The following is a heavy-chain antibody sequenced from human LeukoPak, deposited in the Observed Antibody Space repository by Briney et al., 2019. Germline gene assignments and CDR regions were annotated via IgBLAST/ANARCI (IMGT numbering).Heavy chain of an antibody. J-gene: IGHJ4*02. CDR2: IYYSGST. V-gene: IGHV4-59*01. CDR1: GGSISSYY. CDR3: ARDLNRTPLGSN. D-gene: IGHD3-10*01. Sequence: KPSETLSLTCTVSGGSISSYYWSWIRQPPGKGLEWIGYIYYSGSTNSNPSLKSRVTMSVDTSKNQFSLRLSSVTAADTALYYCARDLNRTPLGSNWGQGTLVTVSS.